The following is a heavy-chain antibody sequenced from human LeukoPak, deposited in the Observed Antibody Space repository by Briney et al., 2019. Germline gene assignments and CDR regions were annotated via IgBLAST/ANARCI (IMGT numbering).Heavy chain of an antibody. V-gene: IGHV1-8*03. CDR2: MNPNSGNT. Sequence: GASVKVSCKASGYTFTSYDINWVRQATGQGLEWMGWMNPNSGNTGYAQKFQGRVTITRNTSISTAYMELSSLRSEDTAVYYCARVNSSGWGLYYYYYMDVWGKGTTVTVSS. CDR3: ARVNSSGWGLYYYYYMDV. J-gene: IGHJ6*03. CDR1: GYTFTSYD. D-gene: IGHD6-19*01.